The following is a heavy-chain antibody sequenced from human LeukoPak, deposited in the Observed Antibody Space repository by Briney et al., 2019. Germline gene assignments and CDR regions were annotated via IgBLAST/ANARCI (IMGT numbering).Heavy chain of an antibody. V-gene: IGHV5-51*01. D-gene: IGHD1-14*01. CDR3: ARVFSVSQYYLDY. CDR1: GYSFTSYW. CDR2: IYPGDSDT. Sequence: AGESLKISCKGSGYSFTSYWIGWVRQMPGKGLEWMGIIYPGDSDTRYSPSFQGQVTISADKSISTAYLQWSSLKASDTAMYYCARVFSVSQYYLDYWGQGTLVTVSS. J-gene: IGHJ4*02.